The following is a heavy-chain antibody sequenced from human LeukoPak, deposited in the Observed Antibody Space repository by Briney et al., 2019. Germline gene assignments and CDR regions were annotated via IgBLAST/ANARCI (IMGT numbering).Heavy chain of an antibody. CDR1: GFTFSSYE. Sequence: PGRSLRLSCAASGFTFSSYEMNWVRQAPGKGLEWVSYISSSGSTIYYADSVEGRFTISRDNAKNSLYLQMDSLRGEDTAVYYCARDGTPIYSSGWVYMDVWGKGTTVTISS. J-gene: IGHJ6*04. V-gene: IGHV3-48*03. CDR2: ISSSGSTI. CDR3: ARDGTPIYSSGWVYMDV. D-gene: IGHD6-25*01.